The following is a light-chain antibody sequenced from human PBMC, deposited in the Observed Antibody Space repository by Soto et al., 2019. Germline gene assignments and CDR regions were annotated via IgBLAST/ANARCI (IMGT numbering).Light chain of an antibody. CDR1: SSNIGAGYE. J-gene: IGLJ1*01. Sequence: QSVLTQPPSVSEAPGQRVTISCTGSSSNIGAGYEAHWYQQVPGTAPKLLIYENNNRPSGVPDRFSGSKSGTSASLAITGLQAEEEAEYYCQSYDSSQSGYVFGTGTKLTVL. V-gene: IGLV1-40*01. CDR2: ENN. CDR3: QSYDSSQSGYV.